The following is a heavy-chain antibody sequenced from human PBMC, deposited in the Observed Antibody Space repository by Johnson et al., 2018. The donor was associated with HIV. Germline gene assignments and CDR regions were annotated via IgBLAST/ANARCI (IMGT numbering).Heavy chain of an antibody. CDR2: ISYDGSNK. J-gene: IGHJ3*02. D-gene: IGHD4-23*01. CDR3: ARGDWLTVITSPDAFDI. Sequence: QVQLVESGGGVVRPGGSLRLSCAASGFTFSSYAMHWVRQAPGKGLEWVAVISYDGSNKYYADSVKGRFTISRDNSKNTLYLQMNSLRTEDTAVYYCARGDWLTVITSPDAFDIWGQGTMVTVSS. CDR1: GFTFSSYA. V-gene: IGHV3-30-3*01.